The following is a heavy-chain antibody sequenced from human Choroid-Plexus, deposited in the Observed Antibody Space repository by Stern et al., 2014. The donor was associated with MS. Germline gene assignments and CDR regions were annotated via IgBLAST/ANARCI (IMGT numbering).Heavy chain of an antibody. J-gene: IGHJ6*02. CDR2: INPNTGGP. D-gene: IGHD3-3*01. Sequence: QVQLGQSGAEVKKPGASVKVSCTTSGYIFTGYYIHWVRQAPGQGLEWMAWINPNTGGPKYAQKFQGRVTMSRDTSISTAYVELSSLTSDDTAVYYCARDQRGITIFGVVTDYYYLGMDVWGQGTTVTVSS. V-gene: IGHV1-2*02. CDR3: ARDQRGITIFGVVTDYYYLGMDV. CDR1: GYIFTGYY.